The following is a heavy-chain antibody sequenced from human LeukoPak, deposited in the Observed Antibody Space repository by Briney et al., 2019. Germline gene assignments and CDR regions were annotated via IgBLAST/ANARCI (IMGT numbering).Heavy chain of an antibody. CDR1: GDSVSSNSAA. J-gene: IGHJ4*02. D-gene: IGHD2-15*01. V-gene: IGHV6-1*01. CDR3: ARGWRERSGGARPFGY. Sequence: SQTLSLTCAISGDSVSSNSAAWNWFRQSPSRGLEWLGRTYYRSKWFNDYGTSVKSRITINPDTSKNQFSLHLSSVTPEDTAVYYCARGWRERSGGARPFGYWGQGTLVTVSS. CDR2: TYYRSKWFN.